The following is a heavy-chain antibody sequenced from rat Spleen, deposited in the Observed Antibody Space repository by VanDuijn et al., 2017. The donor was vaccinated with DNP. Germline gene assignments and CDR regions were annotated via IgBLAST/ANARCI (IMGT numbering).Heavy chain of an antibody. J-gene: IGHJ1*01. Sequence: EVQLVESGGGLVQPGGSLRLSCAASGFIFSNYGMAWVRQAPKKSLEWVATISTSGGTTYYRDSVKGRFTVSRDNAKSTLYLQMDSLRSEDTATYYWARRGYYGSYWYFDFWGPGTMVTVSS. CDR3: ARRGYYGSYWYFDF. V-gene: IGHV5S13*01. CDR1: GFIFSNYG. D-gene: IGHD1-6*01. CDR2: ISTSGGTT.